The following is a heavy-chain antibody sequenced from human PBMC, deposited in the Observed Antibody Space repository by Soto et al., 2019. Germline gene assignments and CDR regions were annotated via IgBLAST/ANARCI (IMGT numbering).Heavy chain of an antibody. V-gene: IGHV4-39*01. CDR3: ARHQRSLHPNWNYGYNWFDP. CDR2: IYYSGST. J-gene: IGHJ5*02. CDR1: GGSISSSSYY. Sequence: SETLSLTCTVSGGSISSSSYYWGWIRQAPGKGLEWIGSIYYSGSTYYNPSLKSRVTISVDTSKNQFSLKLSSVTAADTAVYYCARHQRSLHPNWNYGYNWFDPWGQGTLVTVSS. D-gene: IGHD1-7*01.